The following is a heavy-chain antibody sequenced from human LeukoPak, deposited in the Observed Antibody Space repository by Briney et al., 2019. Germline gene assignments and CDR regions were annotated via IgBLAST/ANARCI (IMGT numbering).Heavy chain of an antibody. V-gene: IGHV3-53*05. CDR2: IYSGGST. J-gene: IGHJ6*03. D-gene: IGHD4-23*01. CDR1: GFTVSSNY. CDR3: ANDRRDYGGNDYYYYYMDV. Sequence: GGSLRLSCAASGFTVSSNYMSWVRQAPGKGLEWVSVIYSGGSTYYADSVKGRFTISRDNSKNTLYLQMNSLRSEDTAVYYCANDRRDYGGNDYYYYYMDVWGKGTTVTVSS.